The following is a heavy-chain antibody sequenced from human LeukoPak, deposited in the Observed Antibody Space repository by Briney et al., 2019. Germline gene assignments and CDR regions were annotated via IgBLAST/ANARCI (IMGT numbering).Heavy chain of an antibody. CDR3: AREEAYYYGSGSYYPANYYYYGMDV. V-gene: IGHV6-1*01. J-gene: IGHJ6*02. D-gene: IGHD3-10*01. CDR2: TYYRSKWYN. CDR1: GDSVSSNSAA. Sequence: SQTLSLTCAISGDSVSSNSAAWNWIRHSPSRGLEWLGRTYYRSKWYNDYAVSVKSRITINPDTSKNQFSLQLNSVTPEDTAVYYCAREEAYYYGSGSYYPANYYYYGMDVWGQGTTVTVSS.